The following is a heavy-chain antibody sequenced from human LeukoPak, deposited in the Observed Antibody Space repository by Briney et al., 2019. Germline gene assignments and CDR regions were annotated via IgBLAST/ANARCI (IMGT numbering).Heavy chain of an antibody. CDR1: GYTFTSYG. V-gene: IGHV1-18*01. CDR2: INAYNGNT. CDR3: AAPMVGDAFDI. D-gene: IGHD4/OR15-4a*01. J-gene: IGHJ3*02. Sequence: GASVKLSCKASGYTFTSYGISWVRQAPGQGLEWRGWINAYNGNTNYAQKLQRRVTMTTDTTTSTAYMELRSLRPDDTAVYYCAAPMVGDAFDIWGQGRMVTVSS.